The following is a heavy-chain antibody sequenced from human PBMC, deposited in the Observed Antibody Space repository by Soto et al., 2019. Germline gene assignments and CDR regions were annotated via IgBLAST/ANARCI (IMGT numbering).Heavy chain of an antibody. CDR2: IIPIFGTA. D-gene: IGHD2-21*02. J-gene: IGHJ4*02. CDR1: GGTFSSYA. CDR3: ALGGWYCGGDCGGAVDY. V-gene: IGHV1-69*12. Sequence: QVQLVQSGAEVKKPGSSVKVSCKASGGTFSSYAISWVRQAPGQGLEWMGGIIPIFGTANYAQKFQGRVTITADESTSTAYMELSSLRSEDTAVYYCALGGWYCGGDCGGAVDYWGQGTLVTVSS.